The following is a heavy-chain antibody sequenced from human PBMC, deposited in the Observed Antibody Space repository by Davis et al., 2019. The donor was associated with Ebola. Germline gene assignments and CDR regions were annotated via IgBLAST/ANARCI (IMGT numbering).Heavy chain of an antibody. CDR1: GGTFSSYA. J-gene: IGHJ4*02. V-gene: IGHV1-18*01. CDR2: ISAYNGNT. Sequence: ASVKVSCKASGGTFSSYAISWVRQAPGQGLEWMGWISAYNGNTNYAQKFQGRVTMTTDTSTSTAYMELRSLRSDDTAVYYCARDTYYYESSGYFDYWGQGILVTVSS. CDR3: ARDTYYYESSGYFDY. D-gene: IGHD3-22*01.